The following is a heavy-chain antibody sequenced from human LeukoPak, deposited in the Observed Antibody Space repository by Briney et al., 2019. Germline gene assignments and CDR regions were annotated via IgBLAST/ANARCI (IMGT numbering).Heavy chain of an antibody. D-gene: IGHD6-19*01. CDR1: GGSISRYS. J-gene: IGHJ4*02. Sequence: SETLSLTCIVSGGSISRYSRNWIRQSPGKGLEWIGYIAHSGAISYKSSLKSRVTISVDTSKNQLSLRLTSVTAADTAVYYCARWDDSAWAFGNWGPGTLVTVSS. CDR2: IAHSGAI. CDR3: ARWDDSAWAFGN. V-gene: IGHV4-59*08.